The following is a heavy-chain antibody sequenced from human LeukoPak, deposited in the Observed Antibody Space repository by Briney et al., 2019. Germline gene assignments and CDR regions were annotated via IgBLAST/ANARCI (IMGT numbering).Heavy chain of an antibody. CDR1: GFTFSSYA. V-gene: IGHV3-30-3*01. CDR2: ISYDGSNK. CDR3: ASLFGIIVGGDFDY. Sequence: GGSLRLSCAASGFTFSSYAMHWVRQAPGKGLEWMAVISYDGSNKYYADSVKGRFTISRDNSKNTLYLQMNSLRGDDTAVYYCASLFGIIVGGDFDYWGQGTLVTVFS. J-gene: IGHJ4*02. D-gene: IGHD3-3*01.